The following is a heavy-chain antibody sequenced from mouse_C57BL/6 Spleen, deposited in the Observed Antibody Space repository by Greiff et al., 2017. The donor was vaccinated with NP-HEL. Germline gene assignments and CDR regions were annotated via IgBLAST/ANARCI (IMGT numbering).Heavy chain of an antibody. CDR2: IYPGDGDT. V-gene: IGHV1-82*01. CDR1: GYAFSSSW. D-gene: IGHD1-1*01. CDR3: AELRWFAY. Sequence: QLQQSGPELVKPGASVKISCKASGYAFSSSWMNWVKQRPGKGLEWIGRIYPGDGDTNYNGKFKGKATLTADKSSSTAYMQLSSLTSEDSAVYFCAELRWFAYWGQGTLVTVSA. J-gene: IGHJ3*01.